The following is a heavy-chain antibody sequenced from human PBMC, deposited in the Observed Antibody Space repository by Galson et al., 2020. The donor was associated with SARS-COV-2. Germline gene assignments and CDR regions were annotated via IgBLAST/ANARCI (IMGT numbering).Heavy chain of an antibody. J-gene: IGHJ4*02. V-gene: IGHV4-59*01. D-gene: IGHD6-13*01. CDR2: IYHSGST. CDR1: GGSISDYY. Sequence: ASETLSLTCSVSGGSISDYYWTWIRQPPGMGLEYIGYIYHSGSTNYNPSLRSRVTMSIDTSKNQLSLKVRSLTAADTAVYYCARLSSSWYEGFDYWGQGTLVTVSS. CDR3: ARLSSSWYEGFDY.